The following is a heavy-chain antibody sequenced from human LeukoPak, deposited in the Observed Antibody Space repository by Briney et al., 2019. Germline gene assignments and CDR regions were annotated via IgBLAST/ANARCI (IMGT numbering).Heavy chain of an antibody. V-gene: IGHV4-59*08. Sequence: SETLSLTCTVSGGSISGYYWSWIRQPPGKGLECIGYIHYSGTTTYNPSLTSRVTISVDTSKNQFSLKMNSVTAADTAVYYCARGGSYSTFDYWGQGTPVTVSS. CDR2: IHYSGTT. J-gene: IGHJ4*02. CDR1: GGSISGYY. CDR3: ARGGSYSTFDY. D-gene: IGHD1-26*01.